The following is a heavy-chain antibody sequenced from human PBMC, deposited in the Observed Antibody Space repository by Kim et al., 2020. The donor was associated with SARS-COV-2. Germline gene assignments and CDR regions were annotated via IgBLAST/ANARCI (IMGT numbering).Heavy chain of an antibody. CDR2: INYSGST. D-gene: IGHD6-6*01. CDR1: GGSISSYY. CDR3: SRASGDAFAI. Sequence: SETLSLTCTVSGGSISSYYWSWIRQPPGKGLEWIGYINYSGSTNYNPSLKSRVTITVDTSKNQFSLQLSSVTAADTAASYCSRASGDAFAIWGQGTMVTV. V-gene: IGHV4-59*01. J-gene: IGHJ3*02.